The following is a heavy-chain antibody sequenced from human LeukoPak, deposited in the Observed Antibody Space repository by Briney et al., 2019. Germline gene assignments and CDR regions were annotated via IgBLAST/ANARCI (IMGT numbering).Heavy chain of an antibody. D-gene: IGHD6-13*01. V-gene: IGHV4-34*01. J-gene: IGHJ3*02. CDR1: GGSFSGYY. CDR3: ARGTAAGGADAFDI. Sequence: SETLSLTCAVCGGSFSGYYWSWIRQPPGKGLEWIGEINHSGSTNYNPSLKSRVTISVDTSKNQFSLKLSSVTAADTAVYYCARGTAAGGADAFDIWGQGTMVTVSS. CDR2: INHSGST.